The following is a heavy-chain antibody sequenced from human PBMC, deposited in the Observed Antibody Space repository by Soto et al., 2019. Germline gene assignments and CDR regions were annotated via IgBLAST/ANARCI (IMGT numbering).Heavy chain of an antibody. CDR3: ARVGGVAARTFDV. Sequence: SETLSLTCTVSGGSISPFYWSLVRQPPGKGLECICYLYYSGNTNYNPSLKSRVTISVDASKNQVSLRLTSVTAADTAVYDCARVGGVAARTFDVWGQGTVVTVSS. D-gene: IGHD2-15*01. CDR2: LYYSGNT. CDR1: GGSISPFY. V-gene: IGHV4-59*01. J-gene: IGHJ4*02.